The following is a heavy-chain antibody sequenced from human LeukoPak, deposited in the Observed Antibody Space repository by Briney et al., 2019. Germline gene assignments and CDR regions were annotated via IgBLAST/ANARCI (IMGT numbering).Heavy chain of an antibody. D-gene: IGHD2-21*01. CDR2: ISGRGRGGST. V-gene: IGHV3-23*01. Sequence: GGSLRLSCAASGFTFSNFALSWVRQAPGKGLEWVSAISGRGRGGSTNYADSVKGRFTISRDNSKNTLYLQMNSLRAEDTAVYYCAKAPVTTCSCAYCYPFDYWGQGTLVTVSS. CDR3: AKAPVTTCSCAYCYPFDY. CDR1: GFTFSNFA. J-gene: IGHJ4*02.